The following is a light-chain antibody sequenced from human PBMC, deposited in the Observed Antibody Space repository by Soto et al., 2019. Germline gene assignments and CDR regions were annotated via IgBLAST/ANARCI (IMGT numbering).Light chain of an antibody. Sequence: DFVMTQSPDSLAVSLGERATINCKSSQSVLYSSNNKNYLAWYQQKPGQPPKLLIYWASTRESGVPDRFSGSGSGTDFTLTITSLQAEDVAVYYCQQYFSLITFGQGTRLEIK. V-gene: IGKV4-1*01. CDR3: QQYFSLIT. J-gene: IGKJ5*01. CDR2: WAS. CDR1: QSVLYSSNNKNY.